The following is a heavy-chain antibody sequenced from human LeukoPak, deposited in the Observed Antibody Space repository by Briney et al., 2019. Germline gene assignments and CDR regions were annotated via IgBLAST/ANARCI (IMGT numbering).Heavy chain of an antibody. CDR2: VSGSGAST. V-gene: IGHV3-23*01. Sequence: PGGSLRLSXATSGFYFESYAMSWVRQAPGKGLEWVSGVSGSGASTYYADSVKGRFTISRDSSKNTLYLQLNSLRVEDTAVYYCARVYGSSHYYYDRYYYYMDVWGRGTTVTVSS. D-gene: IGHD3-22*01. CDR1: GFYFESYA. CDR3: ARVYGSSHYYYDRYYYYMDV. J-gene: IGHJ6*03.